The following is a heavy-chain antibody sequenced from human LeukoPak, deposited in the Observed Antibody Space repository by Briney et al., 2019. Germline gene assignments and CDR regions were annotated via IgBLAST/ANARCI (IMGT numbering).Heavy chain of an antibody. CDR3: ARGELGDSSGFSFFDY. V-gene: IGHV1-69*05. CDR2: VIAIFGRV. CDR1: RGTFSSYG. J-gene: IGHJ4*02. D-gene: IGHD3-22*01. Sequence: SVKVSCKASRGTFSSYGISWERQAPGQGLEWMGGVIAIFGRVKYGQKFQGRATITTDESTSTAYMELSSLTSEDTGVYYCARGELGDSSGFSFFDYWGQGTLVTVSS.